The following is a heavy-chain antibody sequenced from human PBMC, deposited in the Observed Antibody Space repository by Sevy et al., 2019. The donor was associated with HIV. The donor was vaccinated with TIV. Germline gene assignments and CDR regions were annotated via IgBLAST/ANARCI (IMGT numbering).Heavy chain of an antibody. J-gene: IGHJ6*02. V-gene: IGHV3-7*03. CDR2: IKKDGSEK. CDR1: GFTFSNYW. Sequence: GGSLRLSCAASGFTFSNYWMSWVRQAPGKGLEWVANIKKDGSEKYYVDSVKGRFTISRDNAKNSRFLQMNSLRAEDTALYYCARDCSSTSCLWGLDVWGQGTTVTVSS. CDR3: ARDCSSTSCLWGLDV. D-gene: IGHD2-2*01.